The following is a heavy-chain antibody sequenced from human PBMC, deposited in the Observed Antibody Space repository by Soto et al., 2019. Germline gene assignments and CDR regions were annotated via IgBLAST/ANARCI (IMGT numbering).Heavy chain of an antibody. J-gene: IGHJ4*02. V-gene: IGHV3-30-3*01. Sequence: GGSLRLSCAASGFTFRSYAMHWVRQAPGKGLEWVAVISYDGSNKYYADSVKGRFTISRDNSKNTLYLQMNSLRPDDTAVYYCARDSGYIVVVPTHYFDYWGQGTLVTVSS. D-gene: IGHD2-15*01. CDR1: GFTFRSYA. CDR3: ARDSGYIVVVPTHYFDY. CDR2: ISYDGSNK.